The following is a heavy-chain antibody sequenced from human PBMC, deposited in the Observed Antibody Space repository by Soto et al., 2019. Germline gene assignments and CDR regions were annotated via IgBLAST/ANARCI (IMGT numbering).Heavy chain of an antibody. J-gene: IGHJ4*02. CDR3: AKGPRYCISTSCYGAFYY. CDR1: GFTFSRYG. CDR2: ISYDGRNK. D-gene: IGHD2-2*01. V-gene: IGHV3-30*18. Sequence: GGSLGPSCAASGFTFSRYGMHWVRQGPGKGLEWVAVISYDGRNKYYADSVKGRLTISRDNSKNTLYLQMNSLRAEDTAVYYCAKGPRYCISTSCYGAFYYWGQGTLVTVSS.